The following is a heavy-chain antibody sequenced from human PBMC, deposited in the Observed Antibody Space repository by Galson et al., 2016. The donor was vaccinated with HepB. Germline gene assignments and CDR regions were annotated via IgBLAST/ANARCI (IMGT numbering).Heavy chain of an antibody. D-gene: IGHD3-10*01. Sequence: SLRLSCAASGFTFSTYGMHWVRQAPGKGLEWVAVIWYDGSNKDYADSVKGRLTISRDNSKNTLDLQINSVRVEDTAVYYCARDGRSNNLGSGRSGMDVWGQGTTVTVSS. J-gene: IGHJ6*02. V-gene: IGHV3-33*01. CDR2: IWYDGSNK. CDR3: ARDGRSNNLGSGRSGMDV. CDR1: GFTFSTYG.